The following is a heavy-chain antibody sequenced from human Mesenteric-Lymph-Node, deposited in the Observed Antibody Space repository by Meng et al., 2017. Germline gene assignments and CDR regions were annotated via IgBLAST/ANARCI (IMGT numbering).Heavy chain of an antibody. D-gene: IGHD2-15*01. CDR3: AKSLEAAATGFDY. CDR1: GFTFSSYC. J-gene: IGHJ4*02. V-gene: IGHV3-30*18. CDR2: ISYDGNKK. Sequence: QVQLVESGGGVVQPGRSLRLSCAASGFTFSSYCMHWVRQAPGKGLEWVALISYDGNKKYYGDSVKGRFTISRDISKNTLYLQMNSLRPEDTAVYFCAKSLEAAATGFDYWGQGTLVTVSS.